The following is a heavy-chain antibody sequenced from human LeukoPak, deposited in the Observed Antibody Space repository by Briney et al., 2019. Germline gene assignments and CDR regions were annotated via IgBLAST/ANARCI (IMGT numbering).Heavy chain of an antibody. J-gene: IGHJ4*02. CDR1: GYSISSGYY. CDR3: ARGSRLYSYGLYYFDY. Sequence: PSETLSLTCTVSGYSISSGYYWGWIRQPPGKGLEWIGSIYHSGSTYYNPSLKSRVTISVDTSKNQFSLKLSSVTAADTAVYYCARGSRLYSYGLYYFDYWGQGTLVTVSS. D-gene: IGHD5-18*01. V-gene: IGHV4-38-2*02. CDR2: IYHSGST.